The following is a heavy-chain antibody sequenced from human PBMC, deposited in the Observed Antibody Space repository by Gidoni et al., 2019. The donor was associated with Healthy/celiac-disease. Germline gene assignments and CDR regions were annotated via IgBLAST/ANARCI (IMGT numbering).Heavy chain of an antibody. J-gene: IGHJ4*02. Sequence: QVQLVESGGGVVMPGRSLRLPCAAPAVTFSSYGMHWVRQAPGKGLGWVAVIWYDGSNKYYADSVKGRFTISRDNSKNTLYLQMNSLRAEDTAVYYCARDGLDYYDSSGYFDYWGQGTLVTVSS. CDR1: AVTFSSYG. V-gene: IGHV3-33*01. CDR3: ARDGLDYYDSSGYFDY. D-gene: IGHD3-22*01. CDR2: IWYDGSNK.